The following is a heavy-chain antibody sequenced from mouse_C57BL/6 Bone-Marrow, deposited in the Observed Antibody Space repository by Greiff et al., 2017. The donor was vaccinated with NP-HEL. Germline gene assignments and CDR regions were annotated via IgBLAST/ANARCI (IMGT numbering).Heavy chain of an antibody. J-gene: IGHJ3*01. Sequence: VQLQQPGAELVMPGASVKLSCKASGYTFTSYWMHWVKQRPGHGLEWIGEIDPSDSYTNYNQKFKGKSTLTVDKSSSTAYMQLSSLTSEDSAVYCSARADGCFSAWFAYWGQGTLVTVSA. V-gene: IGHV1-69*01. D-gene: IGHD2-3*01. CDR1: GYTFTSYW. CDR3: ARADGCFSAWFAY. CDR2: IDPSDSYT.